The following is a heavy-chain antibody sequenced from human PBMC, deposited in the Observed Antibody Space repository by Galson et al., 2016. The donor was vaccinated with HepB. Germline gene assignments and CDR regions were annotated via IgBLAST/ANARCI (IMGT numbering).Heavy chain of an antibody. CDR3: ARQSEQAFDH. J-gene: IGHJ4*02. Sequence: SETLSLTCSVSRGSISRSSYYWGWIRQPPGKGLEWIGRIYYSGSSDYNPSLESRVTISVDTSKNQFSLTLTSVTASDTAVYYSARQSEQAFDHWGQGTLVTVSS. D-gene: IGHD6-13*01. CDR2: IYYSGSS. V-gene: IGHV4-39*01. CDR1: RGSISRSSYY.